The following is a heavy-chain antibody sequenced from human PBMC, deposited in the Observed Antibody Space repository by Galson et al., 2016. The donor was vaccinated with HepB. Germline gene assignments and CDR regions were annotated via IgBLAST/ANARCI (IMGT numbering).Heavy chain of an antibody. V-gene: IGHV3-33*01. Sequence: SLRLSCAASGFTFSSYGIHWVRQAPGKGLEWVAGIWYDGSNKYYADSVKGRFTISRDNSKKPLYMQMNSLRAEDAAVYYCSRDQVYSGSGSHYTNWFDPWGQGTLVTVSS. CDR3: SRDQVYSGSGSHYTNWFDP. D-gene: IGHD3-10*01. J-gene: IGHJ5*02. CDR2: IWYDGSNK. CDR1: GFTFSSYG.